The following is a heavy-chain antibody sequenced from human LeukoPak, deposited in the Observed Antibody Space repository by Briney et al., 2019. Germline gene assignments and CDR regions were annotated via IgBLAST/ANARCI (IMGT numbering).Heavy chain of an antibody. CDR2: IYYSGST. J-gene: IGHJ6*04. CDR3: ARAPSDIVVVPAAPPRYYYYGMDV. Sequence: SETLSLTCTVSGLSISSYYWNWVRQPPGKGLEWVGYIYYSGSTKYNTPLKSRVTISVDTSKNPFSLKLSSVTAADTAVYYCARAPSDIVVVPAAPPRYYYYGMDVWGKGTTVTVSS. V-gene: IGHV4-59*01. D-gene: IGHD2-2*01. CDR1: GLSISSYY.